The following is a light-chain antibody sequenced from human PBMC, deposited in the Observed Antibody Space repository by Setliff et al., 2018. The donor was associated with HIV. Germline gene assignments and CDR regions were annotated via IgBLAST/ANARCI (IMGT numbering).Light chain of an antibody. J-gene: IGLJ1*01. CDR3: SSYAITNTLP. Sequence: QSALTQPASVSGSPGQSITISCTGTSSDVGGYNYVSWYQQHPGKAPKLIIYEVRNRPSGVSNRFSGSKSGNAASLTISGLQAEDEAGYYCSSYAITNTLPFGTGTKVTVL. CDR2: EVR. V-gene: IGLV2-14*01. CDR1: SSDVGGYNY.